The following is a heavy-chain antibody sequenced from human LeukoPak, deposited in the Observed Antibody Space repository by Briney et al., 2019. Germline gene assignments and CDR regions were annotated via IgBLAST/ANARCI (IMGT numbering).Heavy chain of an antibody. J-gene: IGHJ4*02. CDR1: GGTFTSYG. CDR3: ARGYSSSWYLVGYYFDY. V-gene: IGHV1-18*01. D-gene: IGHD6-13*01. CDR2: ISAYNGNT. Sequence: ASVKVSCKASGGTFTSYGISWVRQAPGQGLEWMGWISAYNGNTNYAQKLQGRVTMTTDTSTSTAYMELRSLRSDDTAVYYCARGYSSSWYLVGYYFDYWGQGTLVTVSS.